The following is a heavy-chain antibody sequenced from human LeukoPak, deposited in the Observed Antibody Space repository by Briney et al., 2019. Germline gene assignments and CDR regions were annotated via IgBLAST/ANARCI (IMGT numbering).Heavy chain of an antibody. J-gene: IGHJ5*02. V-gene: IGHV1-69*04. CDR3: ARAAVDTAMVTPPLNWFDP. CDR2: IIPIFGIA. CDR1: GGTFSSYA. D-gene: IGHD5-18*01. Sequence: SVKVSCKASGGTFSSYAISWARQAPGQGLEWMGRIIPIFGIANYAQKFQGRVTITADKSTSTAYMELSSLRSEDTAVYYCARAAVDTAMVTPPLNWFDPWGQGTLVTVSS.